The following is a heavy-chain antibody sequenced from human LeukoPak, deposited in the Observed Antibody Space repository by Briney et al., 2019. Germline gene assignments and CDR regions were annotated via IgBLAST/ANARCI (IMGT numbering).Heavy chain of an antibody. Sequence: PGGSLRLSCAASGFTFSRYWMSWVRQAPGEGLEWVANIKQDESAKYYVDSVKGRFTISRDNAKNSLYLQMNSLRAEDTAVYYCAREVGATDVWGKGTTVTVSS. J-gene: IGHJ6*04. CDR2: IKQDESAK. CDR3: AREVGATDV. CDR1: GFTFSRYW. D-gene: IGHD1-26*01. V-gene: IGHV3-7*01.